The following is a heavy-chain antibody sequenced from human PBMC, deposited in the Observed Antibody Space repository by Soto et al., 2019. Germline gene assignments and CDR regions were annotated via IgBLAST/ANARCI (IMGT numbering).Heavy chain of an antibody. CDR3: ARGPRIAAAGTGWFDP. CDR1: GFTFSSYW. V-gene: IGHV3-7*01. CDR2: IKQDGSEK. D-gene: IGHD6-13*01. J-gene: IGHJ5*02. Sequence: EVQLVESGGGLVQTGGSLRLSCAASGFTFSSYWMSWVRQAPGKGLEWVANIKQDGSEKYYVDSVKGRFTISRDNAKNSLYLQMNSLRAEDTAVYYCARGPRIAAAGTGWFDPWGQGTLVTVSS.